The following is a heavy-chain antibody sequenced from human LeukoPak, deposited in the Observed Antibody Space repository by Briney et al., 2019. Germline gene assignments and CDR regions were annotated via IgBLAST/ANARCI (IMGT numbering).Heavy chain of an antibody. Sequence: SETLSLTCTVSGYSISSGHYWGWIRQPPGKGLECLGRIYHSGSTYYNPSLKSRVTISVDTSKNQFSLKVSSVTAADTAVYYCAKSYDYYYYYYMDVWGKGTTVTVSS. CDR2: IYHSGST. V-gene: IGHV4-38-2*02. D-gene: IGHD2-8*01. J-gene: IGHJ6*03. CDR3: AKSYDYYYYYYMDV. CDR1: GYSISSGHY.